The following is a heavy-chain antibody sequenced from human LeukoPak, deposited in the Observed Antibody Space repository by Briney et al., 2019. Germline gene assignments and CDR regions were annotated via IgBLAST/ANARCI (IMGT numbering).Heavy chain of an antibody. Sequence: GGSLRLSCTASGFTFGNYALSWFRQAPGKGLEWVAFIRSKTYRGTTEYAASVKGRFTISRDDSKSIAYLQMNSLKTEDTAAYYCARANSFDSSGYYFDYWGQGTLVTVSS. J-gene: IGHJ4*02. CDR1: GFTFGNYA. CDR2: IRSKTYRGTT. D-gene: IGHD3-22*01. V-gene: IGHV3-49*03. CDR3: ARANSFDSSGYYFDY.